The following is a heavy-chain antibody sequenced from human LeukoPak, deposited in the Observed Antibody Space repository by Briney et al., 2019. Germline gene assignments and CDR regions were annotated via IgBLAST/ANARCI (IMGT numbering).Heavy chain of an antibody. CDR2: INHSGST. D-gene: IGHD3-22*01. J-gene: IGHJ3*02. CDR3: ARVNYYDSSGAFDI. V-gene: IGHV4-34*01. Sequence: SSETLSLTCAVYGGSFSGYYWSWIRQPPGKGLEWIGEINHSGSTNYNPSLKSRVTISVDTSKNQFSLKLSSVTAADTAVYYCARVNYYDSSGAFDIWGQGTMVTVSS. CDR1: GGSFSGYY.